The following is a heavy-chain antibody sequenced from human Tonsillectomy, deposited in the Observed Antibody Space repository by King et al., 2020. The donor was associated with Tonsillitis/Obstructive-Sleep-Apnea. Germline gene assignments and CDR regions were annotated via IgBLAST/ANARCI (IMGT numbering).Heavy chain of an antibody. CDR2: IYYSGST. D-gene: IGHD3/OR15-3a*01. CDR1: GGSISSYY. Sequence: QLQESGPGLVKPSETLSLTCTVSGGSISSYYWSWIRQPPGKGLEWFGYIYYSGSTNYNSSLKSRVTISVDTSKNQFSLKLSSVTAADPAVYYCARHLVTGVKWTGTNAMPYMMYFDLGGRGTLLTVSS. V-gene: IGHV4-59*08. J-gene: IGHJ2*01. CDR3: ARHLVTGVKWTGTNAMPYMMYFDL.